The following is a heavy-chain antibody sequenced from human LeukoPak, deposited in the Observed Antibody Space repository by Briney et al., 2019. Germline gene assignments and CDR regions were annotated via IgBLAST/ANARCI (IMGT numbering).Heavy chain of an antibody. CDR1: GFTFSSYA. CDR3: AKDVLLYSSGWSHFDY. D-gene: IGHD6-19*01. Sequence: PGGSLRLSCAASGFTFSSYAMSWVRQAPGKGLEWVSAISGSGGSTYYADSVKGRFTISRDNSKNTLYLQMNSLRAEDTAVYYCAKDVLLYSSGWSHFDYWGQGTLVTVSP. CDR2: ISGSGGST. V-gene: IGHV3-23*01. J-gene: IGHJ4*02.